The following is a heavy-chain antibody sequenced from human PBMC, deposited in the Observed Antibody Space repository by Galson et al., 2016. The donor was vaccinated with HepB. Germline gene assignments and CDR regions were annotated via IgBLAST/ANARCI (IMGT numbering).Heavy chain of an antibody. D-gene: IGHD5-12*01. CDR3: ARGGRYSGSRLNKHYYGINV. J-gene: IGHJ6*02. V-gene: IGHV4-30-2*01. Sequence: TLSLTCVVSGGSISSGGYSWSWIRQPPGKGLEWIGYVYHSGSTYYSPSLKSRVTISVDSSKNQFSLTLSSVTAADTAVYYCARGGRYSGSRLNKHYYGINVWGQGTTVTVSS. CDR2: VYHSGST. CDR1: GGSISSGGYS.